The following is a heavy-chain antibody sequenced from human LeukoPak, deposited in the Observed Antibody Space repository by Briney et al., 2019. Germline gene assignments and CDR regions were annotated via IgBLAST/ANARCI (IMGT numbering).Heavy chain of an antibody. CDR1: GYTFNGYF. CDR3: ARDREALRYFDWLYVFDY. D-gene: IGHD3-9*01. Sequence: ASVKVSCKASGYTFNGYFIHWVRQAPGQGPEWMGWINPNSGGTNFAQKLQGRVTMTRDTSISTAYMELSRLTSDDTAVYYCARDREALRYFDWLYVFDYWGQGTLVTVSS. V-gene: IGHV1-2*02. J-gene: IGHJ4*02. CDR2: INPNSGGT.